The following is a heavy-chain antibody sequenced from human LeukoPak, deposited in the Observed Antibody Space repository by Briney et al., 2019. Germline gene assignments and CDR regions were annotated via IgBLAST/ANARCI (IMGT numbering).Heavy chain of an antibody. V-gene: IGHV1-24*01. CDR2: FDPEDGET. CDR1: GYTLTELS. D-gene: IGHD1-26*01. Sequence: GASVKVSCKVSGYTLTELSMHWVRQAPGKGLEWMGGFDPEDGETIYAQKFQGRVTMTEDTSTDTAYMELSSLRSEDTAVYYCARGGVSGSYFSSTHDAFDIWGQGTMVTVSS. J-gene: IGHJ3*02. CDR3: ARGGVSGSYFSSTHDAFDI.